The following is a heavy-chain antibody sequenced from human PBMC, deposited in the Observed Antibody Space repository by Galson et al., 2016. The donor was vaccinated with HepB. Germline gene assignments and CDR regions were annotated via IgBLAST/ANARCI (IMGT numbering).Heavy chain of an antibody. D-gene: IGHD3-10*01. J-gene: IGHJ4*02. CDR1: GFTFSRYG. Sequence: SLRLSCAASGFTFSRYGMHWVRQAPGKGLEWVTFISYDGSNKYYADSVKGRFTISRDNSKNTLYLQMNSLRAEDTAVYYCAKDPYYYGSGSYLYFHDWGQGTLVTVSS. CDR2: ISYDGSNK. CDR3: AKDPYYYGSGSYLYFHD. V-gene: IGHV3-30*18.